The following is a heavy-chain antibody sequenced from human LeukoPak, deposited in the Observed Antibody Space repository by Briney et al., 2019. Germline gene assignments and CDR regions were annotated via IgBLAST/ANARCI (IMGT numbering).Heavy chain of an antibody. CDR2: IFPGGSDT. CDR3: ARRNRLETTGAFDV. CDR1: GYNFNHYW. Sequence: GESLKISCKGFGYNFNHYWVGWVRQMPGKGLEWMGIIFPGGSDTRYNPSVQGQVTISAGRSVTTTYLQWSSLNASDSALYYCARRNRLETTGAFDVWGQGTMVTVSS. V-gene: IGHV5-51*01. J-gene: IGHJ3*01. D-gene: IGHD1-1*01.